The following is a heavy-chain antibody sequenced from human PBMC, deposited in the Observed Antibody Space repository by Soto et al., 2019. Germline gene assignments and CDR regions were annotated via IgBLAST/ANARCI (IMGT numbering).Heavy chain of an antibody. CDR3: ASSPRGYCSSTSCRELGNYYGMDV. CDR2: IDPSDSYT. J-gene: IGHJ6*02. V-gene: IGHV5-10-1*01. Sequence: PVESLKISCKGSGYSFTSYWISWVRQMPGKGLEWMGRIDPSDSYTNYSPSFQGHVTTSADKSISTAYLQWSSLRASDTAMYYCASSPRGYCSSTSCRELGNYYGMDVWGQGTT. D-gene: IGHD2-2*01. CDR1: GYSFTSYW.